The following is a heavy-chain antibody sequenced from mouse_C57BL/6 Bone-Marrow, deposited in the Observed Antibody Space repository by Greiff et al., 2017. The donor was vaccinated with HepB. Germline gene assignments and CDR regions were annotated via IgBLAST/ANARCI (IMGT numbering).Heavy chain of an antibody. Sequence: QVTLKVSGPGLVAPSQSLSITCTVSGFSFTSYGVSWVRQPPGKGLEWLGVIWGDGSTNYHSALISRLSISKDNSKSQVFLKLNSLQTDDTATYYCAKTLITTVVGDYAMDYWGQGTSVTVSS. CDR2: IWGDGST. D-gene: IGHD1-1*01. V-gene: IGHV2-3*01. J-gene: IGHJ4*01. CDR1: GFSFTSYG. CDR3: AKTLITTVVGDYAMDY.